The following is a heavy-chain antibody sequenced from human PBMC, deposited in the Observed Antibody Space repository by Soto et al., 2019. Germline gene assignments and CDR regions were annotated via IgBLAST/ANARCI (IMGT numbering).Heavy chain of an antibody. V-gene: IGHV3-23*01. CDR2: ITNNGGST. Sequence: EVQLLESGGGLVQPGGSLRLSCAASEFTFSNYAMSWVRQAPGKGLEWVSTITNNGGSTYFADSVKGRFSISRDNSKNTLYLQMVRLRAEDTALHYCAKGGAMITAQFDSWGQGTLVTVSS. CDR1: EFTFSNYA. J-gene: IGHJ4*02. CDR3: AKGGAMITAQFDS. D-gene: IGHD5-18*01.